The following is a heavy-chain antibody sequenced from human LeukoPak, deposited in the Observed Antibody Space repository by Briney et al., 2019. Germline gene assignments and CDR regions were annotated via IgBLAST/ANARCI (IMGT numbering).Heavy chain of an antibody. CDR2: ISSSGSII. D-gene: IGHD3-22*01. CDR1: GFTISSYE. J-gene: IGHJ5*02. V-gene: IGHV3-48*03. CDR3: ARVTYQAGDSSGHYWFDP. Sequence: GGSLRLSCAASGFTISSYEMNWVRQAPGKGLEWVSYISSSGSIIYYEDSVKGRFTISRDNAKNSLYLQMNSLRAEDTAVYYCARVTYQAGDSSGHYWFDPWGQGTLVTVSS.